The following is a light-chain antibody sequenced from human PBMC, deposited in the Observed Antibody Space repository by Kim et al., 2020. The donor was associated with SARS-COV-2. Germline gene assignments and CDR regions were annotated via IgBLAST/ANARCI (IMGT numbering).Light chain of an antibody. J-gene: IGKJ4*01. Sequence: GDRVTITCRASQNISDYLNWYQQKPGKAPKVLISAASSLQSGVPSRFSGSGSGTDFTLTFTSLQPEDFATYYCQQSYSTPRTFGGGTKVDIK. V-gene: IGKV1-39*01. CDR1: QNISDY. CDR2: AAS. CDR3: QQSYSTPRT.